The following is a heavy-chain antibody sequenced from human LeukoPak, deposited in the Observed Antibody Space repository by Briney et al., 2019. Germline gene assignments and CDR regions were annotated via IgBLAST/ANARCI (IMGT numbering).Heavy chain of an antibody. V-gene: IGHV4-59*01. J-gene: IGHJ4*02. Sequence: NPSETLSLTCTVSGGSISSYYWSWIRQPPGKGLEWVGYIYHSGDTKYNPSLKSRVTISVDTSKNQFSLRLRSVTAADTAVYYCAREGYSGHDFIYWGQGTLVTVSS. CDR3: AREGYSGHDFIY. D-gene: IGHD5-12*01. CDR1: GGSISSYY. CDR2: IYHSGDT.